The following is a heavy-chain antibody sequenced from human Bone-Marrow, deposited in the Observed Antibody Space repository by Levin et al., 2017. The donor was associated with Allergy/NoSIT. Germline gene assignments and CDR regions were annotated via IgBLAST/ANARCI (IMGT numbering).Heavy chain of an antibody. D-gene: IGHD5-24*01. Sequence: ASVKVSCKASGYTFTSYDINWVRQATGQGLEWMGWMNPNSGNTGYAQKFQGRVTMTRNTSISTAYMELSSLRSEDTAVYYCARAPSGWLSYYFDYWGQGTLVTVSS. CDR3: ARAPSGWLSYYFDY. CDR2: MNPNSGNT. J-gene: IGHJ4*02. CDR1: GYTFTSYD. V-gene: IGHV1-8*01.